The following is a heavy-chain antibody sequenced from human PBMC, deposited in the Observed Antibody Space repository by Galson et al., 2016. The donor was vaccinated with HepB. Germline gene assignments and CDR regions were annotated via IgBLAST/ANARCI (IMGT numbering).Heavy chain of an antibody. CDR3: ENDRAGFYAFDI. J-gene: IGHJ3*02. Sequence: SLRLSCAASGFTFSDYAMHWVRQAPGKGLEYVSGINDYGDRYHYGDAVKGRFTISRDDSKNTVYVQLNSRRTEDKAPYYCENDRAGFYAFDIWGQGTMVTVSS. V-gene: IGHV3-64*05. CDR1: GFTFSDYA. CDR2: INDYGDRY. D-gene: IGHD6-19*01.